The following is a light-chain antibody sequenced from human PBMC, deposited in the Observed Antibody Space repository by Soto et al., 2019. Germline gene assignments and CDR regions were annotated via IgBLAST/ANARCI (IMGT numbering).Light chain of an antibody. J-gene: IGLJ2*01. V-gene: IGLV1-51*01. CDR3: ATWDSGLNAVV. CDR2: DNS. Sequence: QSVLTQPPSVSAAPGQKVTISCSGSRSNIGKNFVSWYQQLPGTAPKLLIFDNSQRPSEIPDRFSGSKSGTSATLGITGLQTGDEAGYFCATWDSGLNAVVFGGGTKLTVL. CDR1: RSNIGKNF.